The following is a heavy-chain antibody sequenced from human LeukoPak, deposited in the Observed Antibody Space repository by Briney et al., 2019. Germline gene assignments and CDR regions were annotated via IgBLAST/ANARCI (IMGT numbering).Heavy chain of an antibody. D-gene: IGHD3-16*02. Sequence: GGSLRLSCAASGFTLSSYSMNWVRQAPGKGLEWVSSISSSSSYIYYADSVKGRFTISRDNAKNSLYLQMNSLRAEDTAVYYCARYVWGSYRLDFDYWGQGTLVTVSS. CDR3: ARYVWGSYRLDFDY. J-gene: IGHJ4*02. CDR1: GFTLSSYS. CDR2: ISSSSSYI. V-gene: IGHV3-21*01.